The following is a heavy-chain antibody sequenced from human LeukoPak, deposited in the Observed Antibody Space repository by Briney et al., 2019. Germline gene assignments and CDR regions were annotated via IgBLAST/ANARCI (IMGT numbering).Heavy chain of an antibody. CDR3: ARGYYDSSGYYPAEYFQH. J-gene: IGHJ1*01. Sequence: PSETLSLTCTVSGGSINNYYWSWIRQPPGKGLEWIGYIYYSGSANYNPSLKSRVTISVDTSKNQFSLKLSSVTAADTAVYYCARGYYDSSGYYPAEYFQHWGQGTLVTVSS. CDR1: GGSINNYY. CDR2: IYYSGSA. V-gene: IGHV4-59*01. D-gene: IGHD3-22*01.